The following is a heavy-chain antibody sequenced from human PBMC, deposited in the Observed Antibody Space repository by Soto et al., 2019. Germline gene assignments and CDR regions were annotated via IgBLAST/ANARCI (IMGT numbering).Heavy chain of an antibody. V-gene: IGHV3-33*01. Sequence: QVQLVESGGGVVQPGKSLRLSCAASGFAFNTYGFHWVRQAPGKGLEWVAVIWSDGNNKYYADSVKGRFTISRDSSTNTLYLQMNSLSAEDTAVYYCARRQLDTLMAVDYWGQGTLVTVSS. CDR2: IWSDGNNK. CDR1: GFAFNTYG. CDR3: ARRQLDTLMAVDY. D-gene: IGHD5-18*01. J-gene: IGHJ4*02.